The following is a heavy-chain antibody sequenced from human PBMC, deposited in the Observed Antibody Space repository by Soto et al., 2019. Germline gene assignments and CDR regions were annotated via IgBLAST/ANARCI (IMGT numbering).Heavy chain of an antibody. J-gene: IGHJ4*02. D-gene: IGHD3-16*02. CDR3: ARGQNYVWGSYHPIIDY. Sequence: QVQLVQSGAEVKKPGASVKVSCKASGYTFTSYDINWVRQATGQGLEWMGWMNPNSGNTGYAQKFQGRVTMTRNTSISTAYMELSSLRSEDTAVYYCARGQNYVWGSYHPIIDYWGQGTLVTVSS. V-gene: IGHV1-8*01. CDR2: MNPNSGNT. CDR1: GYTFTSYD.